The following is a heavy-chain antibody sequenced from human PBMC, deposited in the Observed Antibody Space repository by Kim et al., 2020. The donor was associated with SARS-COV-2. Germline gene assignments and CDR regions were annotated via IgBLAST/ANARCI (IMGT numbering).Heavy chain of an antibody. D-gene: IGHD6-13*01. V-gene: IGHV3-23*01. J-gene: IGHJ5*02. CDR1: GFTFSSYA. CDR2: ISGSGGST. CDR3: AKDLGSSWYGWFDP. Sequence: GGSLRLSCAASGFTFSSYAMSWVRQAPGKVLEWVSAISGSGGSTYYADSVKGRFTISRDNSKNTLYLQMNSLRAEDTAVYYCAKDLGSSWYGWFDPWGQGTLVTVSS.